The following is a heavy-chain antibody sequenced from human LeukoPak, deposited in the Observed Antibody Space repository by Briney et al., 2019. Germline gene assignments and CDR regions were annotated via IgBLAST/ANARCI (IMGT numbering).Heavy chain of an antibody. J-gene: IGHJ4*02. Sequence: GGSLRLSCAASGFTFDDYAMHWVRQAPGKGLEWVSGISWNSGSVAYADSLKGRFTISRDNAKNTLYLQMNSLRVEDTAAYYCARGRPHGNDYWGQGTLVTVSS. V-gene: IGHV3-9*01. CDR3: ARGRPHGNDY. CDR2: ISWNSGSV. D-gene: IGHD4-23*01. CDR1: GFTFDDYA.